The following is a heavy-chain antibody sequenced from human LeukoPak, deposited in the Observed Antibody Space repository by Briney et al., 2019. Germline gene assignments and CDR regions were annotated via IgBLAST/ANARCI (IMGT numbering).Heavy chain of an antibody. D-gene: IGHD2-15*01. Sequence: GGSLTLSCAASGFTFSSYSMNWVRHAPGKGREWVTSIISSSIYIYYADSVKGRFTISRDNAKNSLYLQMNSLRAEDTAVYYCARDPATRLFDYWGQGTLVTVSS. V-gene: IGHV3-21*01. CDR1: GFTFSSYS. J-gene: IGHJ4*02. CDR3: ARDPATRLFDY. CDR2: IISSSIYI.